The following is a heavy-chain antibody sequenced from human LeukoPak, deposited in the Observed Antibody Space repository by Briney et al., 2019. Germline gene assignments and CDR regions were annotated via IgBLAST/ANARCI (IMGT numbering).Heavy chain of an antibody. D-gene: IGHD2-8*01. CDR3: AKDTSIGKYCTNGVCSPFDY. CDR2: ISDSGDYT. CDR1: GFTFSSYA. J-gene: IGHJ4*02. V-gene: IGHV3-23*01. Sequence: GSLTLPCAGSGFTFSSYAMSWVRPAPGQGLGWVSVISDSGDYTSYADSVRGRFTISRDNSRNTLYLQMISLRPEDTAVYYCAKDTSIGKYCTNGVCSPFDYWGQGTLVTVSS.